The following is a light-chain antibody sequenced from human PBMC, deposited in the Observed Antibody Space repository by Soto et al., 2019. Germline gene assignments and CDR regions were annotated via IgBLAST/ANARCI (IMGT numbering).Light chain of an antibody. CDR1: QSVSNS. CDR2: GAT. J-gene: IGKJ2*01. CDR3: QQYKNWPTVYT. Sequence: EIVMTQSPATLSVSPGERVTLSCRASQSVSNSLAWYQQQPGQAPSLLIYGATNRATGTSARFSGGGSGTEFPRTISRLQSEDFALYFCQQYKNWPTVYTFGQGTKLEIK. V-gene: IGKV3-15*01.